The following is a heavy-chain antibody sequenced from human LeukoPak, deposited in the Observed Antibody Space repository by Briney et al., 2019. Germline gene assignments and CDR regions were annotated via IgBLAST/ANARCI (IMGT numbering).Heavy chain of an antibody. J-gene: IGHJ5*02. CDR2: IYYSGST. CDR3: ARHIRQQTFDP. Sequence: PSETLSLTCAVYGVSFSGYYWSWIRQPPGKGLEWIGSIYYSGSTYHNPSLKSRVTISVDTSKNQFFLKLSSVTAADTAVYYCARHIRQQTFDPWGQGTLVTVSS. V-gene: IGHV4-34*01. CDR1: GVSFSGYY. D-gene: IGHD6-13*01.